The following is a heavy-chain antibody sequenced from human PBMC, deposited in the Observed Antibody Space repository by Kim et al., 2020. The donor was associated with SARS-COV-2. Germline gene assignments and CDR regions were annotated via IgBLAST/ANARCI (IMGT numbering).Heavy chain of an antibody. CDR2: INHSGST. CDR1: GGSFSGYY. J-gene: IGHJ6*02. D-gene: IGHD3-10*01. Sequence: SETLSLTCAVYGGSFSGYYWSWIRQPPGKGLEWIGEINHSGSTNYNPSLKSRVTISVDTSKNQFSLKLSSVTAADTAVYYCARESPQYGSAYYYGMDVWGQGTTVTVSS. CDR3: ARESPQYGSAYYYGMDV. V-gene: IGHV4-34*01.